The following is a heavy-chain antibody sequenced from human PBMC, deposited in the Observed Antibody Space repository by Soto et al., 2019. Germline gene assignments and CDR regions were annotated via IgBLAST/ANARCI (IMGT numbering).Heavy chain of an antibody. D-gene: IGHD3-9*01. CDR1: GGTFSSYA. J-gene: IGHJ6*02. Sequence: SVKVSCKASGGTFSSYAISWVRQAPGEGLEWMGGIIPIFGTANYAQKFQGRVTITADESTSTAYMELSSLKSEDTAVYYCARESSLGRYFDWLPQPYYYYGMDVWGQGTTVTVSS. V-gene: IGHV1-69*13. CDR2: IIPIFGTA. CDR3: ARESSLGRYFDWLPQPYYYYGMDV.